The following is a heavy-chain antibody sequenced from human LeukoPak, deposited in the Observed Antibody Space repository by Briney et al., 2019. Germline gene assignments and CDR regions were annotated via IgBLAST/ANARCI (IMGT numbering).Heavy chain of an antibody. CDR2: ISSSSSYI. V-gene: IGHV3-21*01. Sequence: GGSLRLSCAASGFTFSSYSMNWVRQAPGKGLEWVSSISSSSSYIYYADLVKGRFTISRDNAKNSLYLQMNSLRAEDTAVYYCASIDYGDYRCDYWGQGTLVTVSS. CDR3: ASIDYGDYRCDY. D-gene: IGHD4-17*01. CDR1: GFTFSSYS. J-gene: IGHJ4*02.